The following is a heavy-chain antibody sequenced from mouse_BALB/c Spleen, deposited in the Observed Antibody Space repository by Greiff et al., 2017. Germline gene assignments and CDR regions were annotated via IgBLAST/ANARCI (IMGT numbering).Heavy chain of an antibody. CDR1: GFTFSSYT. CDR2: ISSGGSYT. CDR3: TRDGNCVGYAMDY. Sequence: DVKLVESGGGLVKPGGSLKLSCAASGFTFSSYTMSWVRQTPEKRLEWVATISSGGSYTYYPDSVKGRFTISRDNAKNTLYLQMSSLKSEDTAMYYCTRDGNCVGYAMDYWGQGTSVTVSS. J-gene: IGHJ4*01. D-gene: IGHD2-1*01. V-gene: IGHV5-6-4*01.